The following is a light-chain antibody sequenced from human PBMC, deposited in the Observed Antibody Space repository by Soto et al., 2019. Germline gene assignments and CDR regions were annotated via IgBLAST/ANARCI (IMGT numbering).Light chain of an antibody. J-gene: IGLJ7*01. CDR2: EGS. V-gene: IGLV2-23*01. Sequence: QAVVTQPASVSGSPGQSITISCSGASSDVGSHYLVSWYQQHPGKAPKLIIYEGSKRPSGISLRFSGSQSGSTASLTISGLEVEDEGDYYCCSYGDFRTSWVFGGGTQLTVL. CDR1: SSDVGSHYL. CDR3: CSYGDFRTSWV.